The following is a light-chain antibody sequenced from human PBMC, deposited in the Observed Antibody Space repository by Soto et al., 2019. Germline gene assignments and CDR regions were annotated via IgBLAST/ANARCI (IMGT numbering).Light chain of an antibody. CDR3: QQYGDLPWT. Sequence: EVVLTQSPVTLSLSPGERATLSCRASQSFRGLLAWYQQKPGQAPRLLIYGATSRATGIPDRFSGSGSGTDFTLTINRLEPEDFAVYYCQQYGDLPWTFGQGTKVDIK. CDR2: GAT. J-gene: IGKJ1*01. CDR1: QSFRGL. V-gene: IGKV3-20*01.